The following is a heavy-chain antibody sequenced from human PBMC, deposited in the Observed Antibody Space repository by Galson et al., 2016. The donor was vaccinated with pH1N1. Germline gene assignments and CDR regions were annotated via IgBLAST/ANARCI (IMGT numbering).Heavy chain of an antibody. J-gene: IGHJ4*02. V-gene: IGHV3-53*01. CDR1: GFTVSSKY. Sequence: SLRLSCAASGFTVSSKYMSWVRQAPGKGLEWVSVIYSGGSTYYADSVKGRFTISRDNSKNTVYLQMNSLRADDAAVYYCAKHPYYVDTSKIDYWGQGTLVSVSS. CDR3: AKHPYYVDTSKIDY. CDR2: IYSGGST. D-gene: IGHD5-18*01.